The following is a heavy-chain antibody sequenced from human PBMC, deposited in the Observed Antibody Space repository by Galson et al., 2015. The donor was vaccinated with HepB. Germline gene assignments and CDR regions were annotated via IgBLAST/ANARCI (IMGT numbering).Heavy chain of an antibody. D-gene: IGHD2-2*01. CDR2: ISGSGGST. CDR3: AKDLVLQPDIVVVPAAFDY. Sequence: SLRLSCAASGFTFSSYAMSWVRQAPGKGLEWVSAISGSGGSTYYADSVKGRFTISRDNSKNTLYLQMNSLRAEDTAVYYCAKDLVLQPDIVVVPAAFDYWGQGTLVTVSS. J-gene: IGHJ4*02. V-gene: IGHV3-23*01. CDR1: GFTFSSYA.